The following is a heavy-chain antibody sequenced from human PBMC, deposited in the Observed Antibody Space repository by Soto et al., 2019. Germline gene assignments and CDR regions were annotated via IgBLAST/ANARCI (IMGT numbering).Heavy chain of an antibody. CDR3: ARTSYYDSSGYYGMDV. CDR2: IHHSGST. Sequence: SETLSLTCAVSAGSISSRNWWTWVRQSPGKGLEWIGEIHHSGSTNYNPSLKSRVTISVDNSKNQFSLKLTSVTAADTAVYYCARTSYYDSSGYYGMDVWGQGTTVS. D-gene: IGHD3-22*01. CDR1: AGSISSRNW. J-gene: IGHJ6*02. V-gene: IGHV4-4*02.